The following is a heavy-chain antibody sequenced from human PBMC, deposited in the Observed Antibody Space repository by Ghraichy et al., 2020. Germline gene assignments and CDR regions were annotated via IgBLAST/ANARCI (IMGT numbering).Heavy chain of an antibody. V-gene: IGHV4-39*07. CDR2: IYYSGST. D-gene: IGHD6-19*01. CDR1: GGSISSSSYY. J-gene: IGHJ4*02. Sequence: SETLSLTCTVSGGSISSSSYYWGWIRQPPGKGLEWIGSIYYSGSTYYNPSLKSRVTISVDTSKNQFSLKLSSVTAADTAVYYCARCEGGYSSGWYEDYWGQGTLVTVSS. CDR3: ARCEGGYSSGWYEDY.